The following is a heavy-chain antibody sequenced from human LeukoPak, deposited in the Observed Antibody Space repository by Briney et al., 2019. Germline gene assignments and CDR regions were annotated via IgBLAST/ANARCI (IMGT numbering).Heavy chain of an antibody. CDR1: GFTFRNYG. Sequence: GMSLRLSCAASGFTFRNYGLHWVRQAPGKGLEWVAVIWYDGSNKYYADSVKGRFTISRDNSKNTLSLQMNSLRAEDTAVYYCARDPRFYFDSSGYFDYWGQGTLVTVSS. V-gene: IGHV3-33*01. J-gene: IGHJ4*02. CDR2: IWYDGSNK. D-gene: IGHD3-22*01. CDR3: ARDPRFYFDSSGYFDY.